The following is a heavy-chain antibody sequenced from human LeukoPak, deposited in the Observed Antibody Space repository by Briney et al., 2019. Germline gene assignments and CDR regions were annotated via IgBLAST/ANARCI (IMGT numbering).Heavy chain of an antibody. CDR2: MNPNSGNT. J-gene: IGHJ6*03. D-gene: IGHD1-20*01. CDR3: ARAPYNWNYYYYYMDV. V-gene: IGHV1-8*01. CDR1: GYTFTSYD. Sequence: ASVKVSCKASGYTFTSYDMNWVRQATGQGLEWMGSMNPNSGNTGYAQKFQGRGTMTRNTSISTAYMELSSLRSEDTAVYYCARAPYNWNYYYYYMDVWGKGTTVTVSS.